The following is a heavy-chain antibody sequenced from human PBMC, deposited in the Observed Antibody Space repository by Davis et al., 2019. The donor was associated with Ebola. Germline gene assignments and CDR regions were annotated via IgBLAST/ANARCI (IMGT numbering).Heavy chain of an antibody. D-gene: IGHD1-26*01. J-gene: IGHJ4*02. CDR2: ISSDGRNK. Sequence: LNPHFPGPGLTISTYTMRGVRGTPVKRLGWRAAISSDGRNKHYADSVRGRVVISRDTSKDTLYLPMSGLRAEDTAVYYCARGREDYLDYWGQGTLVTVSS. V-gene: IGHV3-30*09. CDR1: GLTISTYT. CDR3: ARGREDYLDY.